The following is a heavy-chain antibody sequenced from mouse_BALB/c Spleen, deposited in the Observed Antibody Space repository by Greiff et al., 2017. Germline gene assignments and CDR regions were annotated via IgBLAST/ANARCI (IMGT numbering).Heavy chain of an antibody. V-gene: IGHV2-9*02. J-gene: IGHJ3*01. Sequence: VQLVESGPGLVAPSQSLSITCTVSGFSLTSYGVHWVRQPPGKGLEWLGVIWAGGSTNYNSALMSRLSISKDNSKSQVFLKMNSLQTDDTAMYYCARGYYGYDPAWFAYWGQGTLVTVSA. CDR2: IWAGGST. D-gene: IGHD2-2*01. CDR1: GFSLTSYG. CDR3: ARGYYGYDPAWFAY.